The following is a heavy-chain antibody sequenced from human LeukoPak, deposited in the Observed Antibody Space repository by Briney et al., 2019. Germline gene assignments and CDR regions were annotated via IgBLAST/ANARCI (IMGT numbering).Heavy chain of an antibody. V-gene: IGHV3-43*01. J-gene: IGHJ6*04. CDR3: AKDDDGHNYGVDV. D-gene: IGHD5-24*01. CDR1: GFFFDDYT. CDR2: INWDGVTT. Sequence: PGGSLRLSCTASGFFFDDYTMHWVRQAPGKGLEWVSLINWDGVTTYYADSVKGRFTISRDNSKNSLYLQMNSLRPEDTGLYHCAKDDDGHNYGVDVWGKGTTVTVSS.